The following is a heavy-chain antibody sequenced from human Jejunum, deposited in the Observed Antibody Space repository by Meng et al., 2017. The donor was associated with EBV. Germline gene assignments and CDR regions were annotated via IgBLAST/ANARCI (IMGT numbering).Heavy chain of an antibody. CDR2: VNPNSGVT. D-gene: IGHD5-18*01. CDR1: GTTVTVYH. J-gene: IGHJ4*02. Sequence: VQPCSGCKDSGASWNAPRHASGTTVTVYHPRWVRQAPGQVLEWMRRVNPNSGVTNHAEKFQGSVTMTRDTSISTSYMEVSRLTSDDTAVYYCARPISGYTYYFDYWGQGTLVTVSS. V-gene: IGHV1-2*06. CDR3: ARPISGYTYYFDY.